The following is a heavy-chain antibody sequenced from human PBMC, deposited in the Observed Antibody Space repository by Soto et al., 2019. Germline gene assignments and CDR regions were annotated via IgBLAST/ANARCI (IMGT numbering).Heavy chain of an antibody. J-gene: IGHJ4*02. V-gene: IGHV3-23*01. CDR2: ISGSGSST. CDR3: AKDRIAVAGPLFYV. Sequence: EVQLLESGGGLVQPGGSLRLSCAASGFTFSTYAMSWVRQAPGKGLEWVSAISGSGSSTYYTDSVKGRFTISRDNAKKALCLQMNSTSAEHTSVYYLAKDRIAVAGPLFYVCGQGPLVTVSS. CDR1: GFTFSTYA. D-gene: IGHD6-19*01.